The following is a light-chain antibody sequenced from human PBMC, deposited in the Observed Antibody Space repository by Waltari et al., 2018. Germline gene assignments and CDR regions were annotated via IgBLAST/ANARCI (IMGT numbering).Light chain of an antibody. V-gene: IGKV1-16*01. CDR3: QQYINKPFT. CDR1: QGINNY. Sequence: DIQMTQSPSSLSASVGDSVTITCRASQGINNYLAWFQQKPGKAPKSLIYAASHLQRGVPSRCSGSGSGSDFTLTIVGLQPEDSATYYCQQYINKPFTFGQGTRLEI. CDR2: AAS. J-gene: IGKJ5*01.